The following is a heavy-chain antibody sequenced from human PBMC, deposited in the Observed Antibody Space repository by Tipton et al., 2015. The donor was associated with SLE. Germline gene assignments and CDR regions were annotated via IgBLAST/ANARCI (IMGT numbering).Heavy chain of an antibody. Sequence: TLSLTCIVSGGSISSGSYCWTWIRQPAGKGLEWIGHIYTRGTTYYNPSLKSRLTLSINTSKNQFSLKLSSVTAADTAVYYCVRLELPATKADYWGPGTLVTVSS. CDR1: GGSISSGSYC. CDR3: VRLELPATKADY. V-gene: IGHV4-61*09. CDR2: IYTRGTT. J-gene: IGHJ4*02. D-gene: IGHD5-24*01.